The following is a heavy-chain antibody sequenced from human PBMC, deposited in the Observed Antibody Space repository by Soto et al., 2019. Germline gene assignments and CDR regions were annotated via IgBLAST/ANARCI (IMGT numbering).Heavy chain of an antibody. J-gene: IGHJ5*02. D-gene: IGHD1-1*01. CDR3: VRDGTKALWDWFDP. V-gene: IGHV4-4*07. CDR1: GASISGFY. Sequence: PSESLSLTCTVSGASISGFYWSWIRKSAGKGLEWIGSIYTTGTTDYNPSLKSRVMMSVDKSKKQFSLKLRSVTTADKAVYYCVRDGTKALWDWFDPWGQGIPVTVSS. CDR2: IYTTGTT.